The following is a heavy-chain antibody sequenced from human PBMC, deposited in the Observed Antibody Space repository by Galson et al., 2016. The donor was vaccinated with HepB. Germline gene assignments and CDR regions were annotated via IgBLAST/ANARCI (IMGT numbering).Heavy chain of an antibody. CDR1: GFSFSSFW. D-gene: IGHD3-10*01. CDR2: TNEYGSIT. Sequence: SLRLSCAASGFSFSSFWMHWVRQVPGKGLVWVARTNEYGSITDSADSVKGRVTISRDNSKNTLYLQMSSLRAEETAVYFCARGVGGWGSYWGQGTLVTVSS. V-gene: IGHV3-74*01. J-gene: IGHJ4*02. CDR3: ARGVGGWGSY.